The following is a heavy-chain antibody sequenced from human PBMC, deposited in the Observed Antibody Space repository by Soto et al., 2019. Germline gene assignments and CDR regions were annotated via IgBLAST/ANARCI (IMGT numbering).Heavy chain of an antibody. J-gene: IGHJ4*02. CDR3: ARDGRSPYSSGWYYFDY. D-gene: IGHD6-19*01. CDR1: AYTFTSYY. V-gene: IGHV1-46*01. CDR2: INPSGGST. Sequence: QVQLVQSGAEVKKPGASVKVSCKASAYTFTSYYMHWVRQAPGQGLDWMGIINPSGGSTSYAQKFQGRVTMTSDTSTSTVYMELSSLRSEDTAVYYCARDGRSPYSSGWYYFDYWGQGPLVTVSA.